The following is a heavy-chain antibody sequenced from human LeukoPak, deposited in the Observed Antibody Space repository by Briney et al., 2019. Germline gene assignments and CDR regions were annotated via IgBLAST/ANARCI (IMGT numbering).Heavy chain of an antibody. V-gene: IGHV1-8*01. CDR3: VRDRGSGSSQTHEFFEH. J-gene: IGHJ1*01. CDR1: GYTFTSYD. CDR2: MNPNSGNT. Sequence: AASVKVSCKASGYTFTSYDINWVRQATGQGLEWMGWMNPNSGNTGYAQKFQGRVTMTRNTSISTAYMELSSLRSEDTAVYYCVRDRGSGSSQTHEFFEHWGQGTLVTVSS. D-gene: IGHD1-26*01.